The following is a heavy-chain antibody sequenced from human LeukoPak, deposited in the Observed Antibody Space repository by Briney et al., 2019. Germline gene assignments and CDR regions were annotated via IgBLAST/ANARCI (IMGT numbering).Heavy chain of an antibody. J-gene: IGHJ4*02. CDR2: INPSGGST. V-gene: IGHV1-46*01. D-gene: IGHD6-19*01. Sequence: ASAKVSCKASGYTFTSYYMHWVRQAPGQGLEWMGIINPSGGSTSYAQKFQGRVTMTRDTSTSTVYMELSSLRSEDTAVYYCARFLAVAGLDYWGQGTLVTVPS. CDR3: ARFLAVAGLDY. CDR1: GYTFTSYY.